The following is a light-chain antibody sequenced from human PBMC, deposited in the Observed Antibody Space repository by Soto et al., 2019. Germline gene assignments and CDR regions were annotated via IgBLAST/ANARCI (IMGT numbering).Light chain of an antibody. CDR2: EGN. V-gene: IGLV6-57*04. CDR1: SGSIASNY. J-gene: IGLJ2*01. Sequence: NFMLTQPHSVSESPGKTVTISCTRSSGSIASNYVQWYQQRPGSVPTTVIYEGNQRPSGVPDRFSGSTDGSSNSASLTVSGVQDEDEADCYCQSYGSSTVVFGGGTKLTVL. CDR3: QSYGSSTVV.